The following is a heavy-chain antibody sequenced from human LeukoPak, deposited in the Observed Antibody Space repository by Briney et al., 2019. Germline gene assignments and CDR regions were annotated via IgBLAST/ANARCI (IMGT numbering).Heavy chain of an antibody. Sequence: PGGSLRLSCAASGFTFSSYARHWVRQAPGKGLEWVAVISYDGSNKYYADSVKGRFTISRDNSKNTLYLQMNSLRAEDTAVYYCARDPRWRGAFDIWGQGTMVTVSS. CDR2: ISYDGSNK. D-gene: IGHD4-23*01. J-gene: IGHJ3*02. CDR3: ARDPRWRGAFDI. V-gene: IGHV3-30*04. CDR1: GFTFSSYA.